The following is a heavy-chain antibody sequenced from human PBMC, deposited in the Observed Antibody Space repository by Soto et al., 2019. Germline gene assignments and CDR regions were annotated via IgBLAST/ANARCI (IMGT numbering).Heavy chain of an antibody. J-gene: IGHJ5*02. V-gene: IGHV4-39*02. D-gene: IGHD4-17*01. CDR1: GGSISSHHFY. CDR2: VYSAGNT. Sequence: PSETLSLTCTVSGGSISSHHFYWGWIRQPPGKGLEWIGSVYSAGNTYYSLSLRSRVSIVVDTANNHFSLRLTSVTAADTAIYYCVYGASAAWIDNWGQGTLVTVSS. CDR3: VYGASAAWIDN.